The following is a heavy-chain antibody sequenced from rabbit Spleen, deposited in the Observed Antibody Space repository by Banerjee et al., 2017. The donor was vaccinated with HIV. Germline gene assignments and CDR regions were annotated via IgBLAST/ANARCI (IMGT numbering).Heavy chain of an antibody. D-gene: IGHD8-1*01. J-gene: IGHJ6*01. CDR1: GFSFSSSYW. CDR2: IYAGSSGST. Sequence: EESGGGLVQPEGSLTLTCTASGFSFSSSYWICWVRQAPGKGLEWIACIYAGSSGSTYYASWAKGRFTCSKTSSTTVTLQMTSLTVADTATYFCARDTGSSFSSYGMDLWGQGTLVTVS. CDR3: ARDTGSSFSSYGMDL. V-gene: IGHV1S45*01.